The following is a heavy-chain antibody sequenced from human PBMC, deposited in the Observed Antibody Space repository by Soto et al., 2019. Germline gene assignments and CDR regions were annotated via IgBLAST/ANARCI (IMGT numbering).Heavy chain of an antibody. CDR2: IYSGGST. D-gene: IGHD2-21*02. CDR3: ARDYYGGNSRYFDL. CDR1: GFTVSSHY. V-gene: IGHV3-66*01. J-gene: IGHJ2*01. Sequence: EVQLVASGGGLVQPGGSLRLSCAASGFTVSSHYMSWVRQAPGKGLEWVSVIYSGGSTYYTDSVKGRFTISRDNSKNTLLLQMNSLRAEGTAVYYCARDYYGGNSRYFDLWGRGTLVTVSS.